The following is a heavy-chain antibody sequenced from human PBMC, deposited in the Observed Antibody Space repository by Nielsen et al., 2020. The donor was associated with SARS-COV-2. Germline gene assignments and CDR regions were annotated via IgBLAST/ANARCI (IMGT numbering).Heavy chain of an antibody. CDR2: IYYSGST. CDR3: ARDLGYSGYDLAFDY. Sequence: SETLSLTCTVSGGSISSYYWSWIRQPPGKGLEWIGYIYYSGSTNYNPSLKSRVTISVDTSKNQFSLKLSSVTAADTAVYYCARDLGYSGYDLAFDYWGQGTLVTVSS. J-gene: IGHJ4*02. D-gene: IGHD5-12*01. CDR1: GGSISSYY. V-gene: IGHV4-59*01.